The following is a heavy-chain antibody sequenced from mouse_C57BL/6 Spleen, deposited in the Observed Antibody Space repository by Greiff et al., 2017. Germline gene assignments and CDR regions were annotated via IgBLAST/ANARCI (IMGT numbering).Heavy chain of an antibody. V-gene: IGHV1-5*01. J-gene: IGHJ1*03. Sequence: VQLQQSGTVLARPGASVKMSCKTSGYTFTSYWMHWVKQRPGQGLEWIGAIYPGNSDTSYNQKFKGKAKLTAVTSASTAYMELISLTNEDSAVDYCTRSYDYDWYFDVWGTGTTVTVSS. CDR3: TRSYDYDWYFDV. CDR1: GYTFTSYW. CDR2: IYPGNSDT. D-gene: IGHD2-4*01.